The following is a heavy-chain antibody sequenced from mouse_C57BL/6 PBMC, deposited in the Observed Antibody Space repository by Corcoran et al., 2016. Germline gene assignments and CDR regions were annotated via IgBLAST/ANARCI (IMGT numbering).Heavy chain of an antibody. J-gene: IGHJ2*01. Sequence: EVQLQQSGPELVKPGASVKISCKASGYTFTDYYMNWVKQSHGKSLEWIGDINPNNGGTSYNQKFKGKATLTVDKSSSTAYMELRSLTSEDSAVYYCASGYSNYPDYWGQGTTLTVSS. CDR2: INPNNGGT. V-gene: IGHV1-26*01. D-gene: IGHD2-5*01. CDR3: ASGYSNYPDY. CDR1: GYTFTDYY.